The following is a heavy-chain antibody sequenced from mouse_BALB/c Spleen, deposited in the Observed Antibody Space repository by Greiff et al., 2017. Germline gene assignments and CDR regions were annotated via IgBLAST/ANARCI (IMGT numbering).Heavy chain of an antibody. Sequence: EVHLVESGGGLVKPGGSLKLSCAASGFTFSSYAMSWVRQSPEKRLEWVAEISSGGSYTYYPDTVTGRFTISRDNAKNTLYLEMSSLRSEDTAMYYCARDRVDYWGQGTSVTVSS. J-gene: IGHJ4*01. CDR1: GFTFSSYA. CDR3: ARDRVDY. CDR2: ISSGGSYT. V-gene: IGHV5-9-4*01. D-gene: IGHD3-3*01.